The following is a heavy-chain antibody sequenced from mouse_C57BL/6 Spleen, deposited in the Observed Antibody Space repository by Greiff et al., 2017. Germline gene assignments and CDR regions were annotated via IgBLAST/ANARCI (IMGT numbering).Heavy chain of an antibody. CDR1: GYTFTSYW. CDR3: ARRGYGGYLHWYFDV. J-gene: IGHJ1*03. D-gene: IGHD2-3*01. CDR2: IDPSDSET. V-gene: IGHV1-52*01. Sequence: QVQLQQPGAELVRPGSSVKLSCKASGYTFTSYWMHWVKQRPIQGLEWIGNIDPSDSETHYNQKFKDKATLTVDKSSSTAYMQLSSLTSEDSAVYYCARRGYGGYLHWYFDVWGTGTTVTVSS.